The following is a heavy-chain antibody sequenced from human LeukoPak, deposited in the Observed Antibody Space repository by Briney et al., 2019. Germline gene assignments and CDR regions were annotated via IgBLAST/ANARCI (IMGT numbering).Heavy chain of an antibody. J-gene: IGHJ3*02. Sequence: PGGSLRLSCAASGFTFDDYAMHWVRQAPGKGLEWVSGISWNSGGIGYADSVKGRFTISRDNAKNSLYLQMNSLRAEDTALYYCAKNMDIVAIPGEGDAFDIWGQGTMVTVSS. CDR3: AKNMDIVAIPGEGDAFDI. D-gene: IGHD5-12*01. CDR2: ISWNSGGI. CDR1: GFTFDDYA. V-gene: IGHV3-9*01.